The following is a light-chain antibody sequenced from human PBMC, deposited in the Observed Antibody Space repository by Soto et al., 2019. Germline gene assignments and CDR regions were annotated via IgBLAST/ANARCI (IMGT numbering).Light chain of an antibody. J-gene: IGLJ2*01. CDR2: DVD. CDR3: TSYGGNNNVL. V-gene: IGLV2-8*01. CDR1: SADIGGYSS. Sequence: QSALTQPPSASGSPGQSITVSCAGTSADIGGYSSVSWYQHHPGKVPKLVIYDVDKRPSGVPDRFSGSKSGNTASLTVSGLQPEDEADYYCTSYGGNNNVLFGGGTQRTVL.